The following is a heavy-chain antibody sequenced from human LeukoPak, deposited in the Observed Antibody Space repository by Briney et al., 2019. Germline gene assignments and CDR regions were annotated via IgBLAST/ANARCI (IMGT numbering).Heavy chain of an antibody. CDR2: IYYSGST. Sequence: SETLSLTCAVYGGSFSGYYWSWIRQPPGKGLEWIGSIYYSGSTYYNPSLQSRVTISADTSENQFSLKLSSVTAADTAVYYCARRYCTNGVCYRSGFDIWGQGTMVTVSS. J-gene: IGHJ3*02. CDR1: GGSFSGYY. V-gene: IGHV4-34*01. CDR3: ARRYCTNGVCYRSGFDI. D-gene: IGHD2-8*01.